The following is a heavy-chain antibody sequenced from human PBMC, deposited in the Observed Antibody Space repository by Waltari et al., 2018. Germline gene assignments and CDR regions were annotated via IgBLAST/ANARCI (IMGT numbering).Heavy chain of an antibody. D-gene: IGHD4-17*01. CDR2: ISSSSSTI. Sequence: EVQLVESGGGLVQPGGSLRLSCAASGFTFSSYRMNWVRQAPGKGLEWVSYISSSSSTIYYADSVKGRFTISRDNAKNSLYLQMNSLRAEDTAVYYCARGGSTVTIRFDYWGQGTLVTVSS. J-gene: IGHJ4*02. CDR3: ARGGSTVTIRFDY. V-gene: IGHV3-48*01. CDR1: GFTFSSYR.